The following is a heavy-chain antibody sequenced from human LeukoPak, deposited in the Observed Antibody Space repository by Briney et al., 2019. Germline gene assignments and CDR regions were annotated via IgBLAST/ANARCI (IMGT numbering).Heavy chain of an antibody. V-gene: IGHV4-39*01. Sequence: AGGSLRLSCAASGFTFSDYYMSWIRQPPGRGLEWIGIAYYSGGTYYNPSLKSRVTISIDTSKNQFSLKLNSVTAADTAVYYCARLVRYCSSNSCYPFDYWGQGTLVTVSS. D-gene: IGHD2-2*01. CDR2: AYYSGGT. J-gene: IGHJ4*02. CDR3: ARLVRYCSSNSCYPFDY. CDR1: GFTFSDYY.